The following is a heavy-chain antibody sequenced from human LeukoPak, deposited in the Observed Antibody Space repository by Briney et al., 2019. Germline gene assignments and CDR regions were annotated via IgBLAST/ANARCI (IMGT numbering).Heavy chain of an antibody. CDR1: GGTFSSYA. Sequence: GSSVKVSCKASGGTFSSYAISWVRQAPGQGLEWMGGIIPIFGTANYAQKFQGRVTITADESTSTAYMELSSLRSEDTAVYYCARGYCSSTSCYRLSWFDPWGQGTLVTLSS. V-gene: IGHV1-69*01. CDR3: ARGYCSSTSCYRLSWFDP. J-gene: IGHJ5*02. D-gene: IGHD2-2*02. CDR2: IIPIFGTA.